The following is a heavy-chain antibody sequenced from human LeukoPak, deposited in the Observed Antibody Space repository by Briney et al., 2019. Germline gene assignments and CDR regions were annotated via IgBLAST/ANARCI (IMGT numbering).Heavy chain of an antibody. CDR2: ISSDGSNK. V-gene: IGHV3-30*04. D-gene: IGHD6-19*01. J-gene: IGHJ4*02. CDR1: GINFSGYA. CDR3: ATAYSSRWADY. Sequence: GGSLRLSCAASGINFSGYAMHWVRQAPGKGLEWVAIISSDGSNKNYADSVKGRLTISRDNSNNMLFLQLNSLRTDDTAVYFCATAYSSRWADYWGQGTLVTVSS.